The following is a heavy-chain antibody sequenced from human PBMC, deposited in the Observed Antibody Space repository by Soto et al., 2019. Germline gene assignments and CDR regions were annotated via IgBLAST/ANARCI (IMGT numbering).Heavy chain of an antibody. CDR2: ISYDGSNK. J-gene: IGHJ6*03. V-gene: IGHV3-30*18. D-gene: IGHD6-25*01. Sequence: GGSLRLSCAASGFTFSSYGMHWVRQAPGKGLEWVAVISYDGSNKYYADSVKGRFTISRDNSKNTLYLQMNSLRAEDTAVYYCAEQRYYYMDVWGKGTTVTVSS. CDR3: AEQRYYYMDV. CDR1: GFTFSSYG.